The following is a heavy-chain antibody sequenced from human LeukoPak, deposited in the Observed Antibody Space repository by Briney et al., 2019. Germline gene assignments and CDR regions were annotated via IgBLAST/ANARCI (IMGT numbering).Heavy chain of an antibody. D-gene: IGHD6-13*01. Sequence: SETLSLTCTVSGGSISSYYWSWIRQPPGKGLEWIGYIYYSGSTNYNPSLKSRVTISVDTSKNQFSLKLSSVTAADTAVYYCARQGWSGYDSSWFDYWGQGTLVTVSS. CDR1: GGSISSYY. CDR3: ARQGWSGYDSSWFDY. J-gene: IGHJ4*02. V-gene: IGHV4-59*08. CDR2: IYYSGST.